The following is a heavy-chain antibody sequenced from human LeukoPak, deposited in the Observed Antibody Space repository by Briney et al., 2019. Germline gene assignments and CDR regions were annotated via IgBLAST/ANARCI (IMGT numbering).Heavy chain of an antibody. J-gene: IGHJ4*02. CDR3: ARLLDYGDLFDY. Sequence: ASVKVSCKASGGTFSSYAISWVRQAPGQGLEWMGGIIPIFGTAKYAQKFQGRVTITADESTSTAYMELSSLRSEDTAVYYCARLLDYGDLFDYWGQGTLVTVSS. CDR2: IIPIFGTA. V-gene: IGHV1-69*13. CDR1: GGTFSSYA. D-gene: IGHD4-17*01.